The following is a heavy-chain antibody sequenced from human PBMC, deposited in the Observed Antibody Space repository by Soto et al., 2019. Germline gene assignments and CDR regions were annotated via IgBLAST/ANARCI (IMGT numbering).Heavy chain of an antibody. D-gene: IGHD1-26*01. V-gene: IGHV1-69*02. CDR2: VIPILGIA. CDR1: GGTFSSYT. Sequence: GASVKVSCKASGGTFSSYTISWVRQAPGQGHEWMGRVIPILGIANYAQKVQGRVTITADTSTSTAYMELRSLRSDDTAVYYCARSRGTGTYPHDFQPWGQGTLVTVSS. J-gene: IGHJ1*01. CDR3: ARSRGTGTYPHDFQP.